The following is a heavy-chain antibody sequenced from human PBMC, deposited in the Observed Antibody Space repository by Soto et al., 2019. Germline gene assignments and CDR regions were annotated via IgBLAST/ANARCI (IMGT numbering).Heavy chain of an antibody. CDR3: ARWPVDTAMENWFDP. CDR2: ISAYNGNT. CDR1: GYTFTSYG. D-gene: IGHD5-18*01. V-gene: IGHV1-18*01. Sequence: GASVKVSCKASGYTFTSYGISWVRQAPGQGLEWMGWISAYNGNTNYAQKLQGRVTMTTDTSTSTAYMELRSLRSDDTAVYYCARWPVDTAMENWFDPWGQGTLLTVSS. J-gene: IGHJ5*02.